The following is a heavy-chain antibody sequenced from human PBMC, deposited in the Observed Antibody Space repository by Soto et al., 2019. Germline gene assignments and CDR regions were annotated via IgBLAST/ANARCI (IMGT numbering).Heavy chain of an antibody. J-gene: IGHJ6*02. CDR2: IYPGGSDT. V-gene: IGHV5-51*01. D-gene: IGHD6-19*01. Sequence: GESLKISCKGSGYSFTSYWIGWVRQMPGKGLEWMGIIYPGGSDTRYSPSFQGQVTISADKSISTAYLQWSSLKASDTAMYYCARSSGWYGGKYYYYGMDVWGQGTTVTVSS. CDR3: ARSSGWYGGKYYYYGMDV. CDR1: GYSFTSYW.